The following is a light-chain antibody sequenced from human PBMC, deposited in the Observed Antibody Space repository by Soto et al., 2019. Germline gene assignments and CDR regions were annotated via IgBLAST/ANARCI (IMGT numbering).Light chain of an antibody. Sequence: QSVLTQPPSASGTPGQRVTISCSGSSSNIGSNTVNWYQQLPGAAPKLLIYSNNQRPSGVPDRFSGSKSGTSASLAISGLQADDEADYFCYSYTASDIWVFGGGTKVTVL. CDR2: SNN. CDR1: SSNIGSNT. CDR3: YSYTASDIWV. V-gene: IGLV1-44*01. J-gene: IGLJ3*02.